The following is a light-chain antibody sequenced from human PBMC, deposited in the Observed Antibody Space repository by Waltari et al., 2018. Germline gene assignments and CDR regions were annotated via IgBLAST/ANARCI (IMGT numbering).Light chain of an antibody. V-gene: IGKV3-15*01. J-gene: IGKJ2*01. Sequence: EIVMTQSPATLSVSPGERATLSCRASQSVSSNLAWYQQKPGQAPRLLIYGASTRATGIPARFSGSGSGTEFNLTISSMQSEDFAVYYCQQYNNWPPPYTFGQGTKLEIK. CDR1: QSVSSN. CDR2: GAS. CDR3: QQYNNWPPPYT.